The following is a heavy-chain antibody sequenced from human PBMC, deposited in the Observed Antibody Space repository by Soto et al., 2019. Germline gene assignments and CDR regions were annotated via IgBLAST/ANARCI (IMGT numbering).Heavy chain of an antibody. J-gene: IGHJ4*02. D-gene: IGHD6-19*01. CDR3: ARSGYSSGWYTAFDS. V-gene: IGHV4-4*07. CDR1: GDSISGYY. Sequence: QVQLQESGPRLMKPSETLSLTCTVSGDSISGYYWSWIRQPAGKGLEWIGRIYASGSTISNPSLRSRVALSVDTSKNQFSLKLNSVTAADTAMYYCARSGYSSGWYTAFDSWSQGTLVTVSS. CDR2: IYASGST.